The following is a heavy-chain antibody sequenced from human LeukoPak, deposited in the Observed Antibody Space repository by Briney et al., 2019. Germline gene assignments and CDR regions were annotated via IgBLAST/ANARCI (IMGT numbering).Heavy chain of an antibody. V-gene: IGHV3-21*01. D-gene: IGHD4-23*01. Sequence: GGSLRLSRAASGFTFSSYSMNWVRQAPGKGLEWVSSITGNTVYIYYADSVRGRFTISRDNANNLMYLQMNSLRAEDTAVYYCARDDGGNLNDAFDIWGQGTMVTVSS. CDR3: ARDDGGNLNDAFDI. CDR2: ITGNTVYI. CDR1: GFTFSSYS. J-gene: IGHJ3*02.